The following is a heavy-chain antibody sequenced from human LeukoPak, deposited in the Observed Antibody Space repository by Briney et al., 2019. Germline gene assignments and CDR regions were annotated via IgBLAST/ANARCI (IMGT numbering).Heavy chain of an antibody. CDR1: GGSISSYY. CDR3: ARAAGASDAFDI. Sequence: PSETLSLTCTVSGGSISSYYWSWIRQPPGKGLEWIGYIYYSGSTNYNPSLKSRVTISVDTSKNQFSLKLSSVTAADTAVYYCARAAGASDAFDIWGQGTMVTVSS. V-gene: IGHV4-59*01. J-gene: IGHJ3*02. CDR2: IYYSGST. D-gene: IGHD1-26*01.